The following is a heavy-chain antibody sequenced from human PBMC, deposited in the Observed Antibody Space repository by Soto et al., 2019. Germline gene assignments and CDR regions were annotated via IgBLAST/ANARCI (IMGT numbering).Heavy chain of an antibody. CDR1: GYTFTSYG. CDR3: ARDRHNWNYGENWFDP. Sequence: ASVKVSCKASGYTFTSYGISWVRQAPGQGLEWMGWIGAYNGNTNYAQKLQGRVTMTTDTSTSTAYMELRSLRSDDTAVYYCARDRHNWNYGENWFDPWGQGTLVTVSS. CDR2: IGAYNGNT. J-gene: IGHJ5*02. D-gene: IGHD1-7*01. V-gene: IGHV1-18*01.